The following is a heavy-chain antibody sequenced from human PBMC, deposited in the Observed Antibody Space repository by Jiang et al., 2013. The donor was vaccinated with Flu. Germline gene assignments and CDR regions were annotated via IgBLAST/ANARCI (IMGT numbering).Heavy chain of an antibody. J-gene: IGHJ4*02. V-gene: IGHV3-49*05. CDR3: SRDDYGSRSYVFDN. CDR1: GFTFGDYA. CDR2: IRSKAYGGTT. D-gene: IGHD3-10*01. Sequence: GGGLVKPGRSLRLSCTASGFTFGDYAMSWFRQAPGKGLEWVGFIRSKAYGGTTEYAASAKGRFTISRDESKNIAYLQMNSLKTEDTAVYYCSRDDYGSRSYVFDNWGQGTLVTVSS.